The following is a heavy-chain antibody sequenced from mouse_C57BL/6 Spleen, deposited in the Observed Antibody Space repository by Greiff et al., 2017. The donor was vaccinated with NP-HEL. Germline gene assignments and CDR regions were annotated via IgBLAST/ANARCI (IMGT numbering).Heavy chain of an antibody. V-gene: IGHV1-55*01. CDR1: GYTFTSYW. Sequence: VQLQQPGAELVKPGASVKMSCKASGYTFTSYWITWVKQRPGQGLEWIGDIYPGSGSTNYNEKFKSKATLTVDTSSSTAYMQLSSLTSEDSAVYYCAKGTTVVSYFDYWGQGTTLTVSS. D-gene: IGHD1-1*01. J-gene: IGHJ2*01. CDR3: AKGTTVVSYFDY. CDR2: IYPGSGST.